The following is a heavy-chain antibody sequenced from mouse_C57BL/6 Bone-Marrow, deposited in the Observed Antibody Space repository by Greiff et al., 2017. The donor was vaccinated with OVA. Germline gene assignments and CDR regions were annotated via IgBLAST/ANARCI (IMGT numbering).Heavy chain of an antibody. CDR3: ARPLRVTFDY. D-gene: IGHD2-1*01. J-gene: IGHJ2*01. Sequence: EVQVVESGGGLVQPGGSLKLSCAASGFTFSDYYMYLVRQTPETRLEWVAYISNGGGSPYYPDTVKGRFTISRDNAKNTLYLQMSRLKSEDTAMYYCARPLRVTFDYWGQGTTLTVSS. CDR1: GFTFSDYY. V-gene: IGHV5-12*01. CDR2: ISNGGGSP.